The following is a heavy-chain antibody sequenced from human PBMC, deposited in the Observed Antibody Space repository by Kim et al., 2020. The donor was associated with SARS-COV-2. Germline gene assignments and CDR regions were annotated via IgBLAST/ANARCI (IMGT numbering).Heavy chain of an antibody. V-gene: IGHV4-39*01. CDR2: IYYSGST. CDR1: GGSISSSSYY. Sequence: SETLSLTCTVSGGSISSSSYYWGWIRKPPGKGLEWIGSIYYSGSTYYNPSLKSRVTISVDTSKNQFSLKLSSVTAADTAVYYCARRGDSSAWYYFDYWGQGTLVTVSS. D-gene: IGHD3-22*01. CDR3: ARRGDSSAWYYFDY. J-gene: IGHJ4*02.